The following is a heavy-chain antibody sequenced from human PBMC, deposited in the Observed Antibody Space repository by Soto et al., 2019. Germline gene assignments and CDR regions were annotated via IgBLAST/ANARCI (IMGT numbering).Heavy chain of an antibody. CDR1: GFSLSTSGVG. D-gene: IGHD5-12*01. CDR2: IYWDDDK. Sequence: QITLKESGPTLVKPTQTLTLTCTFSGFSLSTSGVGVGWIRQPPGKALEWLALIYWDDDKRYSPSLKSRLTIPKDTSKNQVVLTMTNMDPVDTATYYCAHSNGWLRLLYFDYWGQGTLVTVSS. V-gene: IGHV2-5*02. CDR3: AHSNGWLRLLYFDY. J-gene: IGHJ4*02.